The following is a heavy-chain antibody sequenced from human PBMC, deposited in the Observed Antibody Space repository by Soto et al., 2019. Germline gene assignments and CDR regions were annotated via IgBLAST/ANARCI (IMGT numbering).Heavy chain of an antibody. V-gene: IGHV4-59*01. Sequence: SETLSLTCNVSGGSISDFYWSWIRQSPGKRLEWIGYLYYTGSTNYNPALKSRVTISQDTSKNQFSLKVRSVTAADTAVYYCARGGGYDFRSSQAPPIDVWGQGTTVTVSS. J-gene: IGHJ6*02. D-gene: IGHD3-3*01. CDR2: LYYTGST. CDR1: GGSISDFY. CDR3: ARGGGYDFRSSQAPPIDV.